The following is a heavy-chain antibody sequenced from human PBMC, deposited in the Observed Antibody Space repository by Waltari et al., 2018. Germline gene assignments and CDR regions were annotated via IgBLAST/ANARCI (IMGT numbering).Heavy chain of an antibody. D-gene: IGHD6-6*01. CDR3: AREQMYSSSSDYYYYMYV. J-gene: IGHJ6*03. CDR2: VYTSGST. CDR1: GGSISPYD. Sequence: QLQESGPGLVKPSETVSLTCTVSGGSISPYDWSWIRQPAGKGLEWIGRVYTSGSTNYTTSLKTRVTLSVDTSKNQYSLKLSSLSAADTAVYYCAREQMYSSSSDYYYYMYVCCKGTTVTIS. V-gene: IGHV4-4*07.